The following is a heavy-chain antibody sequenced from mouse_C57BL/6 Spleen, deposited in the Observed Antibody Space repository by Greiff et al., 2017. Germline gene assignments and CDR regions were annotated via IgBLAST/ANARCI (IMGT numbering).Heavy chain of an antibody. CDR1: GYTFTSYG. CDR3: IYYYGSSYVYYFDY. J-gene: IGHJ2*01. V-gene: IGHV1-81*01. Sequence: QVQLQQSGAELARPGASVKLSCKASGYTFTSYGISWVKQRTGQGLEWIGEIYPRSGNTYYNEKFKGKATLTADKSSSTAYMELRSLTSEDSAVYFCIYYYGSSYVYYFDYGGQGTTLTVS. D-gene: IGHD1-1*01. CDR2: IYPRSGNT.